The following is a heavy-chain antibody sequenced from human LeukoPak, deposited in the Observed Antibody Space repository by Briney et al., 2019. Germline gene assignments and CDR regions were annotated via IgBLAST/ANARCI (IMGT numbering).Heavy chain of an antibody. D-gene: IGHD6-25*01. J-gene: IGHJ4*02. Sequence: SETLSLTCTVSGGSISSYYWSWIRQPPGKGLEWIGYIYYSGSTNYNPSLKSRVTISVDTSKNQFSLKLSSVTAADTAVYYCARGTRIAAGGSFDYWGQGTLVTVSS. CDR2: IYYSGST. CDR3: ARGTRIAAGGSFDY. CDR1: GGSISSYY. V-gene: IGHV4-59*12.